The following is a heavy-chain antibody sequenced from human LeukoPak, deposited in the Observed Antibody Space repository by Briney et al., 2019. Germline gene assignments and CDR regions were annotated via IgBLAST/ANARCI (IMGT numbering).Heavy chain of an antibody. D-gene: IGHD5-18*01. CDR2: ISSSGSTI. V-gene: IGHV3-48*04. CDR3: SRLRGYSYGYADY. CDR1: GFTFSSYS. J-gene: IGHJ4*02. Sequence: PGGSLRLSCAASGFTFSSYSTTWVRQAPGKGLEWVSYISSSGSTIDYADSVKGRFTISRDNAKNSLYLQMNSLRAEDTAVYYCSRLRGYSYGYADYWGQGTLVTVSS.